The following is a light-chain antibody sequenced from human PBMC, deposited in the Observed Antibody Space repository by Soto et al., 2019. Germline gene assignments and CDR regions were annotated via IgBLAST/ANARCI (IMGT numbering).Light chain of an antibody. V-gene: IGLV3-1*01. CDR1: KLGDKY. CDR3: QAWDSSNDV. CDR2: QDR. J-gene: IGLJ1*01. Sequence: SYELTQPPSVSVSPGQTASITCSGDKLGDKYACWYQQKPGQSPVLVMYQDRKRPSGIPERFSGSNSGNTATLTISGTQAMDEADYYCQAWDSSNDVFGTGTKLTVL.